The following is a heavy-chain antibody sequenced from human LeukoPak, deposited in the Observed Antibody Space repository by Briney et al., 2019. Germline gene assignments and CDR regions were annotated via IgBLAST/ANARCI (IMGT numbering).Heavy chain of an antibody. CDR3: ARDRDTALVNWYFDL. D-gene: IGHD5-18*01. J-gene: IGHJ2*01. CDR1: GYTFSSYS. CDR2: ISSRRSYI. Sequence: GGSLRLSRAASGYTFSSYSMNWVPHAPGRGRECVSSISSRRSYIYHADSVKGRYTISRDNAKNSLYLYIYRLRAEHTAVYFCARDRDTALVNWYFDLWGRGGLVTVS. V-gene: IGHV3-21*01.